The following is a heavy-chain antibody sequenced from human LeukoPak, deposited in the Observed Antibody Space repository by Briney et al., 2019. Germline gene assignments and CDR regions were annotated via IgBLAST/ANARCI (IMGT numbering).Heavy chain of an antibody. V-gene: IGHV3-30*18. Sequence: GGSLRLSCAASGFTFSSYGMHWVRQAPGKGLEWVAVISYDGSNKYHADSVKGRFTISRDNSKSTLYLQMNSLRAEDRAVYYCAKTLPRRGGYCSGGSCYGIDAFDIWGQGTMVTVSS. CDR2: ISYDGSNK. CDR1: GFTFSSYG. J-gene: IGHJ3*02. CDR3: AKTLPRRGGYCSGGSCYGIDAFDI. D-gene: IGHD2-15*01.